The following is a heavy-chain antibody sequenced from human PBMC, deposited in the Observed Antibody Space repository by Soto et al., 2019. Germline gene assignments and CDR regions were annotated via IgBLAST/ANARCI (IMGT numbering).Heavy chain of an antibody. CDR3: ARDTLAVAGRYDY. CDR1: GFTFSDYY. J-gene: IGHJ4*02. V-gene: IGHV3-11*01. Sequence: GGSLRLCCAACGFTFSDYYMSWIRQAPGKGLEWVSYISSSGSTIYYADPVKGRFTISRDNAKNSLYLQMNSLRAEDTAVYYCARDTLAVAGRYDYWGQGTLVTVSS. D-gene: IGHD6-19*01. CDR2: ISSSGSTI.